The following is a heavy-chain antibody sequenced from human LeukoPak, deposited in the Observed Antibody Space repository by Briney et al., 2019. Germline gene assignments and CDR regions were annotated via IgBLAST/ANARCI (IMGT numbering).Heavy chain of an antibody. D-gene: IGHD2/OR15-2a*01. CDR1: GGSISTYY. V-gene: IGHV4-59*01. Sequence: TSSETLSLTCTVSGGSISTYYWSWIRQPPGKGLEWIGYIYYSGSTNYNPSLKSRVTISVDTSKNQFSLKLSFVTAADTAVYYCARGATSLSYFDSRGQGTLVTVSS. CDR3: ARGATSLSYFDS. CDR2: IYYSGST. J-gene: IGHJ4*02.